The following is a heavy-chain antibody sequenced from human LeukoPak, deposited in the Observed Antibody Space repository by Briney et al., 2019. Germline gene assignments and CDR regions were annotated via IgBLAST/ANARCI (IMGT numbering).Heavy chain of an antibody. D-gene: IGHD3-3*01. CDR2: MNPKSGSA. Sequence: GASVKVSCKASGFTFTNYDINWMRQATGQGLEWMGWMNPKSGSAGYAQKFQGRVTMTRNTSISTAYMELSSLRSEDTAIYYCARNLDLSGYYMWFDPWGQGTRVTVSS. CDR1: GFTFTNYD. V-gene: IGHV1-8*01. J-gene: IGHJ5*02. CDR3: ARNLDLSGYYMWFDP.